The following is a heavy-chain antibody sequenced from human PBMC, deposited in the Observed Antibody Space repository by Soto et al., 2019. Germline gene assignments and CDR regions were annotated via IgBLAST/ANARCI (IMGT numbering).Heavy chain of an antibody. CDR1: GFTVSSNY. V-gene: IGHV3-66*04. D-gene: IGHD5-18*01. J-gene: IGHJ4*02. Sequence: EVQLVESGGGLVQPGGSLRLSCAASGFTVSSNYMSWVRQAPGKGLEWVSVIYSGGSAYYADTVKGRFTISRDNSKNTLYLQMNSLRAEDTAVYYFARHAYSYAGGYFDYWGQGTLVTVSP. CDR2: IYSGGSA. CDR3: ARHAYSYAGGYFDY.